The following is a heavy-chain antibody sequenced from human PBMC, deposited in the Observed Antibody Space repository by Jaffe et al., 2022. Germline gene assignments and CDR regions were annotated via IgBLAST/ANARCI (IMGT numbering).Heavy chain of an antibody. CDR1: GLRISDYY. CDR3: ITEFWYRFEY. D-gene: IGHD3-3*01. Sequence: EVQLEESGGGLVQPGGSLRLSCAGYGLRISDYYMAWVRQAPGKGLEWVGRITHKGDGYATAYAASVRGRVTISRDDSKNSLYLQMTSLKADDTALYYCITEFWYRFEYWGQGTVITVSS. J-gene: IGHJ4*02. V-gene: IGHV3-72*01. CDR2: ITHKGDGYAT.